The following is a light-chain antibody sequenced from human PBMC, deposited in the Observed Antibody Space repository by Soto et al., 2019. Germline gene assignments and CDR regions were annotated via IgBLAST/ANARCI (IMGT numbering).Light chain of an antibody. CDR3: SSYAGNNNFVV. V-gene: IGLV2-8*01. J-gene: IGLJ2*01. CDR1: SSDIGGSKY. CDR2: YVS. Sequence: QSALTQPPSASGSPGQSVTISCTGTSSDIGGSKYVSWFQHHPGKAPKLMIYYVSERPSGVPDRFSGSKSDNTASLTVSGLQAEDEADYYCSSYAGNNNFVVFGGGTKLTVL.